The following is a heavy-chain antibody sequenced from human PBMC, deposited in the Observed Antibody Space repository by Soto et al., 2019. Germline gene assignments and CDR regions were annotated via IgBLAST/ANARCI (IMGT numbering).Heavy chain of an antibody. CDR1: GFTFSSHG. CDR3: TTDPRDGYILEGAFDI. Sequence: PGGSLRLSCAASGFTFSSHGMHWVRQAPGKGLEWVAVISYDGGTTNYAAPVKGRFTISRDDSKNTLYLQMDSLKTEDTAVYYCTTDPRDGYILEGAFDIWGQGTMVTVSS. V-gene: IGHV3-15*06. D-gene: IGHD5-12*01. CDR2: ISYDGGTT. J-gene: IGHJ3*02.